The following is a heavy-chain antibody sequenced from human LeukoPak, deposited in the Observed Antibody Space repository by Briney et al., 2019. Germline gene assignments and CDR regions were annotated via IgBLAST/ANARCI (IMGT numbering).Heavy chain of an antibody. Sequence: AGGSLRLSCAASGFTFSSYNMNWVRQAPGKGLEWASSISTSSSYIYYADSVKGRFTISRDNARNSLYLQMNSLRAEDTAVYYCARRTTFAFDVWGQGTMVTISS. CDR3: ARRTTFAFDV. CDR2: ISTSSSYI. CDR1: GFTFSSYN. J-gene: IGHJ3*01. D-gene: IGHD4-17*01. V-gene: IGHV3-21*01.